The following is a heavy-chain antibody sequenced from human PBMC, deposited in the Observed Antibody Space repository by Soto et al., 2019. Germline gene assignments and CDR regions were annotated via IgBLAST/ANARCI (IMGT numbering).Heavy chain of an antibody. J-gene: IGHJ6*02. V-gene: IGHV3-11*06. CDR3: ARDGLLRYFDWLPNYYYGMDV. CDR2: ISSSSSYT. D-gene: IGHD3-9*01. CDR1: GFTFSDYY. Sequence: GGSLRLSCAASGFTFSDYYISWMRQAPGKGLEWVSYISSSSSYTNYADSVKGRFTISRDNAKNSLYLQMNSLRAEDTAVYYCARDGLLRYFDWLPNYYYGMDVWGQGTTVTVSS.